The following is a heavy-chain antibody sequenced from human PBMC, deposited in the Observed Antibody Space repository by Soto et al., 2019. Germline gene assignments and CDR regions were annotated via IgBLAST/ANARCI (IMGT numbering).Heavy chain of an antibody. V-gene: IGHV1-3*01. Sequence: QVQLVQSGAEVKKPGSSVKVSCKASGYTFTSYAMHWVRQAPGQRLEWMGWITAGNGNTKYSPNFQGRVTITRDTSASTAYMELSSLRSEDTAVYYGPRDTVVVPAAWFDPWGQGTLVTVCS. D-gene: IGHD2-2*01. J-gene: IGHJ5*02. CDR3: PRDTVVVPAAWFDP. CDR2: ITAGNGNT. CDR1: GYTFTSYA.